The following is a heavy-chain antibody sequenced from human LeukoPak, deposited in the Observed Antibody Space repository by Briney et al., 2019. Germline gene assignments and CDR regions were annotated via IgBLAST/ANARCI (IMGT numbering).Heavy chain of an antibody. CDR3: ARVSDSTGYPQIPFDY. J-gene: IGHJ4*02. V-gene: IGHV3-23*01. CDR2: ISGSGGGGNT. D-gene: IGHD3-22*01. CDR1: GFTFSNYA. Sequence: GGSLTLSCAASGFTFSNYAINWVRQPPGKGLEWVSVISGSGGGGNTYYADSVKGRFTISRDNSKNTLYLQMNSLRAEDTAIYYCARVSDSTGYPQIPFDYWGQGTLVTVSP.